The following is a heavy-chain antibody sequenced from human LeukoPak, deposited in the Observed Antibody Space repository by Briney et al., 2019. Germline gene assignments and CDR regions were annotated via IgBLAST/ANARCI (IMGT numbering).Heavy chain of an antibody. CDR2: INHSGST. D-gene: IGHD2-2*01. CDR3: ASTVVPAALGSDY. V-gene: IGHV4-34*01. Sequence: SETLSLTCAVYGGSFSGYYGSWIRQPPGKGLEWIGEINHSGSTNYNPSLKSRVTISVDTSKNQFSLKLSSVTAADTAVYYCASTVVPAALGSDYWGQGTPVTVSS. CDR1: GGSFSGYY. J-gene: IGHJ4*02.